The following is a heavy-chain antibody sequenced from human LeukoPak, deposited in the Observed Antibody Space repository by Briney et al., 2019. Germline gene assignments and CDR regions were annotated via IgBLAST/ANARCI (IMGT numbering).Heavy chain of an antibody. J-gene: IGHJ6*03. V-gene: IGHV1-18*01. Sequence: ASVKVSCKASGYTFTSYGISWVRQAPGQGLEWMGWISAYNGNTNYVQKLQGRVTMTTDTSTSTAYMELRSLRSDDTAVYYCARIAARPGKHYYYYYMDVWGKGTTVTVSS. CDR1: GYTFTSYG. CDR3: ARIAARPGKHYYYYYMDV. CDR2: ISAYNGNT. D-gene: IGHD6-6*01.